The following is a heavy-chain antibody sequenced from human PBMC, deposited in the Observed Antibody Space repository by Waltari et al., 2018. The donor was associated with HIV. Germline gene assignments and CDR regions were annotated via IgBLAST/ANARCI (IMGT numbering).Heavy chain of an antibody. J-gene: IGHJ4*02. D-gene: IGHD2-2*01. CDR1: GFPFSSYG. CDR2: ISYDGSNK. Sequence: QVQLVESGGGVVQPGRSLRLSCAASGFPFSSYGMPWFRQAPGKGLEWVAVISYDGSNKYYADSVKGRFTISRDNSKNTLYLQMNSLRAEDTAVYYCAKDRGSSWLDYWGQGTLVTVSS. CDR3: AKDRGSSWLDY. V-gene: IGHV3-30*18.